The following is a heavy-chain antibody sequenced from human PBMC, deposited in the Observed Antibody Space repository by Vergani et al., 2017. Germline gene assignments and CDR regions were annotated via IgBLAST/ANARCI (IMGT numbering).Heavy chain of an antibody. CDR1: GYTFTDHY. D-gene: IGHD4-17*01. Sequence: EVQLVQSGAEVKKPGATMKISCKVSGYTFTDHYMHWVKPAPGKGLEWMGLVDPEDGETISAEKFKGRVTIATDTSTDTAHLELSSLRSEDTAVYYCATPQTVTTGGMEVWGQGTTVIVSS. CDR2: VDPEDGET. CDR3: ATPQTVTTGGMEV. J-gene: IGHJ6*02. V-gene: IGHV1-69-2*01.